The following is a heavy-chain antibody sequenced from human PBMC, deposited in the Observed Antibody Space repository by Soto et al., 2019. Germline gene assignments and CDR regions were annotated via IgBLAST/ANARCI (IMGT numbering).Heavy chain of an antibody. CDR1: GYTFTSYA. CDR3: ARGSGYCSSTSCDALGGAFDI. V-gene: IGHV1-3*01. Sequence: GASVKVSCKASGYTFTSYAMHWVRQAPGQRREWMGWINAGNGNTKYSQKFQGRVTLTRDTSASTAYMELSSLRSEDTAVYYCARGSGYCSSTSCDALGGAFDIWGQGTMVTVSS. D-gene: IGHD2-2*03. CDR2: INAGNGNT. J-gene: IGHJ3*02.